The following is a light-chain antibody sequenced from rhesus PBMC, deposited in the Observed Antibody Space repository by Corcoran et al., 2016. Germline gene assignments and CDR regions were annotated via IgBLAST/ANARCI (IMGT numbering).Light chain of an antibody. CDR3: LHDYTTPYS. CDR1: QGINKE. J-gene: IGKJ2*01. CDR2: AAS. V-gene: IGKV1-94*01. Sequence: DIQMTQSPSSLSASVGDRVTVTCRASQGINKELSWYQQKPGKTPTLLISAASSLQTGVSSWFSGSGYGTDYTLTIRSLQPEDVATYYCLHDYTTPYSFGQGTKVEIK.